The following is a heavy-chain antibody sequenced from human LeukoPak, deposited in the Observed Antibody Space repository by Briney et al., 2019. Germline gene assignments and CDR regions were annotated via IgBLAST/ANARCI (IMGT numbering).Heavy chain of an antibody. V-gene: IGHV3-48*03. CDR3: ARDQTYYVSSGYYYVTYFQH. CDR1: GFTFSRYE. J-gene: IGHJ1*01. Sequence: GGSLRLSCAASGFTFSRYEMNWVRQAPGKGLEWLSYISSSGSTMYYADSVKGRITISRDNAKNSLYLQMNSLRAEDTAVYYCARDQTYYVSSGYYYVTYFQHWGQGILVTVSS. CDR2: ISSSGSTM. D-gene: IGHD3-22*01.